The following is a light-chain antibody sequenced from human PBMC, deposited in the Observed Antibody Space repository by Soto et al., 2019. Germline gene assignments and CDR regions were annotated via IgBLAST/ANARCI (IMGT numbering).Light chain of an antibody. CDR2: AAS. CDR1: WSLSNK. Sequence: PATPSVSSGGTVNLSCRASWSLSNKVAWYQQRSGQAPRLLIYAASTRASGIPARFSGSGSGTEFTLTISSLQSEDFGIYYCQQYNNWPSLTFGGGTKVDIK. CDR3: QQYNNWPSLT. J-gene: IGKJ4*01. V-gene: IGKV3D-15*01.